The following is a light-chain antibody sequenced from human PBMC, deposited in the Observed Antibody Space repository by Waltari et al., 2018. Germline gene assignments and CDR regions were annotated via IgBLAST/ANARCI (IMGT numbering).Light chain of an antibody. Sequence: QSALTQPASVSGSPGQSITISCTGTSSDVGGYNYVSWYQQHPGKAPQLMIYDVTNRASGFSSRFTGSKSGNTASLTISGLQTDDEADYYCSSYRKSSTAGGVFGTGTKVTVL. J-gene: IGLJ1*01. CDR2: DVT. CDR3: SSYRKSSTAGGV. V-gene: IGLV2-14*03. CDR1: SSDVGGYNY.